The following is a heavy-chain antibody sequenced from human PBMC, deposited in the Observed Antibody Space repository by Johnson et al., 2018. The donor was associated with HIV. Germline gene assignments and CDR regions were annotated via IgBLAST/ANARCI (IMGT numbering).Heavy chain of an antibody. J-gene: IGHJ3*02. D-gene: IGHD7-27*01. CDR3: ARAIGNWDAFDI. Sequence: VQVVESGGGLVQPGGSLRLSCAASGFTFSSYEMNWVRQAPGKGLEWVSYISSSGSTKYYADSVKGRFTISRDNSRNTLYLQMNSLRAEDTAVYYCARAIGNWDAFDIWGQGTMVTVSS. CDR1: GFTFSSYE. V-gene: IGHV3-48*03. CDR2: ISSSGSTK.